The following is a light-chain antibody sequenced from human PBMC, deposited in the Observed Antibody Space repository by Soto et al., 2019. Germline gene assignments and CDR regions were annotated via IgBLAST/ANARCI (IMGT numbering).Light chain of an antibody. CDR3: QQFGSSPGFT. CDR1: QSINNRY. V-gene: IGKV3-20*01. Sequence: IVLTKSPGTLSLSPGERATLSCRARQSINNRYLAWYKQKPGQAPRLLIYAASSRATGIPERFSGSGSGKDFTLNISRLEPEDFAVYYCQQFGSSPGFTFGPGTKVDIK. J-gene: IGKJ3*01. CDR2: AAS.